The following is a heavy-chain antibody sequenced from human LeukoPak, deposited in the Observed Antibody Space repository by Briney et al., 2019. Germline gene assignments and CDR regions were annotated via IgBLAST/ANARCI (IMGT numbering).Heavy chain of an antibody. V-gene: IGHV4-4*07. Sequence: SETLSLTCTVSGGSISSYYWSWIRQPAGKGLEWIGRIYTSGSTNYNPSLKSRVTMSVDTSKNQFSLKLSSVTAADTAVYYCAREGSRYYYDSSGYYVGDYYYMDVWGKGTTVTVSS. CDR3: AREGSRYYYDSSGYYVGDYYYMDV. J-gene: IGHJ6*03. CDR1: GGSISSYY. D-gene: IGHD3-22*01. CDR2: IYTSGST.